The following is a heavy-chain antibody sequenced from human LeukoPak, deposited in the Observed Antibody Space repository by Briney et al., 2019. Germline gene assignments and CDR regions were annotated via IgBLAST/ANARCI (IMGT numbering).Heavy chain of an antibody. V-gene: IGHV3-7*03. Sequence: GGSLRLSCAASGFTFSSYWMSWVRQAPGKGLEWVANIKQDGSEKYYVDSVKGRFTISRDNAKNSLYLQMNSLRAEDTAVYYCAKPGYGSGSYTVYWGQGTLVTVSS. CDR2: IKQDGSEK. J-gene: IGHJ4*02. CDR3: AKPGYGSGSYTVY. D-gene: IGHD3-10*01. CDR1: GFTFSSYW.